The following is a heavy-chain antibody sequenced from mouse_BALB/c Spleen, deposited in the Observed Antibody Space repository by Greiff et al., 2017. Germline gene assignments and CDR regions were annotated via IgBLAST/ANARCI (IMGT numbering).Heavy chain of an antibody. J-gene: IGHJ3*01. CDR2: IRLKSNNYAT. CDR1: GFTFSNYW. D-gene: IGHD1-1*01. V-gene: IGHV6-6*02. Sequence: EVKLEESGGGLVQPGGSMKLSCVASGFTFSNYWMNWVRQSPGKGLEWVAEIRLKSNNYATHYAESVKGRFTISRDDSKSSVYLQMNNLRAEDTGIYYCTRDYYGSSYEWVAWFAYWGQGTLVTVSA. CDR3: TRDYYGSSYEWVAWFAY.